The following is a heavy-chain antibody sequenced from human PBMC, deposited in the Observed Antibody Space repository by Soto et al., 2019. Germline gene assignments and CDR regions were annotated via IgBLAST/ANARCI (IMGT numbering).Heavy chain of an antibody. J-gene: IGHJ4*02. V-gene: IGHV4-34*01. CDR1: GGSFSGYY. CDR3: ARGGVRSSLDY. Sequence: SETLSLTCAVYGGSFSGYYWSWIRQSPGKGLEWIGEINHSGSTNYNPSLKSRVTISVDTSKNQFSLKLSSVTAADTAVYYCARGGVRSSLDYWGQGTLVTVSS. D-gene: IGHD6-13*01. CDR2: INHSGST.